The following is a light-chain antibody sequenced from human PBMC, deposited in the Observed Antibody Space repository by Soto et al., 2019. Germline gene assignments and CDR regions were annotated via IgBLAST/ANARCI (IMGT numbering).Light chain of an antibody. CDR3: MQALESPVP. J-gene: IGKJ4*01. CDR2: LGS. CDR1: QSLLRSNGENC. V-gene: IGKV2-28*01. Sequence: EIVMTQSPRSLPVTPGEPASISCKSSQSLLRSNGENCLDWYLQRPGQSPQLLIHLGSSRAAGVPDRFSGSGSVTDFTLRISRVEAEDVGIYYCMQALESPVPFGGGTKVEIK.